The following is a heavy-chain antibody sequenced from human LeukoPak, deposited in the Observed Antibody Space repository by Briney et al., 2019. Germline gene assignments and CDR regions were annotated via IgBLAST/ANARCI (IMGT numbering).Heavy chain of an antibody. CDR3: AKERPTRSDFWRDLDGY. V-gene: IGHV3-23*01. J-gene: IGHJ4*02. Sequence: GVSLRLSCAASGFTFSSYAMSWVSQAPGKGLEWVSAISGSGGSTYYADSVNGRFTISRDNSKNNLYLKMNSLRAADTAVYYCAKERPTRSDFWRDLDGYWGQGTLVTVSS. D-gene: IGHD3-3*01. CDR1: GFTFSSYA. CDR2: ISGSGGST.